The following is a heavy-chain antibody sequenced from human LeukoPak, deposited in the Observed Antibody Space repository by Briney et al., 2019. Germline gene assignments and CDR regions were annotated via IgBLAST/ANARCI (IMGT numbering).Heavy chain of an antibody. CDR3: ARVYSGSYYFDY. D-gene: IGHD1-26*01. CDR1: GGSISNSIYY. Sequence: SETLSLTCSVSGGSISNSIYYWAWIRQPPGKGLEWIGTIHYSGSTYYNPSLKSRVTVSVDTSKDQFFLKLSSVTAADTAVYYCARVYSGSYYFDYWGQGTLVTVSS. CDR2: IHYSGST. V-gene: IGHV4-39*01. J-gene: IGHJ4*02.